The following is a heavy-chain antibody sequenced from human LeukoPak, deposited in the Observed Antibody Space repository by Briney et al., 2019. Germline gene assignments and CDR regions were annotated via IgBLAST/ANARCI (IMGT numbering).Heavy chain of an antibody. J-gene: IGHJ5*02. V-gene: IGHV4-34*01. CDR3: ARRRQLVRERWFDP. D-gene: IGHD6-6*01. CDR1: GGSFSGYY. CDR2: INHSGST. Sequence: ASETLSLTCAVYGGSFSGYYWSWIRQPPGKGLEWIGEINHSGSTNYNPSLESRVTISVDTSKNQFSLKLSSVTAADTAVYYCARRRQLVRERWFDPWGQGTLVTVSS.